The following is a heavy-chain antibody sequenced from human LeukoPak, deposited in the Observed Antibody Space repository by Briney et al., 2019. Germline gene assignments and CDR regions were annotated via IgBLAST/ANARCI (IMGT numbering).Heavy chain of an antibody. J-gene: IGHJ6*03. V-gene: IGHV1-46*01. CDR1: GYTFTSYY. D-gene: IGHD3-3*01. CDR3: AREYYDFWSGYYKPSRYYYYMDV. Sequence: ASVKVSCKAPGYTFTSYYMHWVRQAPGQGLEWMGIINPSGGSTSYAQKFQGRVTMTRDTSTSTVYMELSSLRSEDTAVYYCAREYYDFWSGYYKPSRYYYYMDVWGKGTTVTVSS. CDR2: INPSGGST.